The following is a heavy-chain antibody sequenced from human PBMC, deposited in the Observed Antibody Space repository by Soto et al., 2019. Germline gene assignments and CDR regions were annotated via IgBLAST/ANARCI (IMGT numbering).Heavy chain of an antibody. Sequence: QRQLQESGPGLVKPSETLSLTCTVSGDSISSSNYYWGWIRQPPGKGLEWIGSICYSGSTNYNPSLKSRVTISGDTSKNQFSLRLSSVTAADTAVYYCARQEVVGTGYFDFWGQGTLVTVSS. CDR3: ARQEVVGTGYFDF. D-gene: IGHD6-19*01. J-gene: IGHJ4*02. CDR2: ICYSGST. V-gene: IGHV4-39*01. CDR1: GDSISSSNYY.